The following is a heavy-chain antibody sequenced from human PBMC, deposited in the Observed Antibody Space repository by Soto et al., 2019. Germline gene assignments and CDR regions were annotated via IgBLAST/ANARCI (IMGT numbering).Heavy chain of an antibody. J-gene: IGHJ4*02. D-gene: IGHD3-9*01. CDR3: AHSRVFDAPYVH. CDR1: G. Sequence: GVGWIRQPPGKALEWLALIYWDDDKRYSPSLKSRLTITKDTSKNQVVLTMTNMDPVDTVTYYSAHSRVFDAPYVHWGQVTRVT. CDR2: IYWDDDK. V-gene: IGHV2-5*02.